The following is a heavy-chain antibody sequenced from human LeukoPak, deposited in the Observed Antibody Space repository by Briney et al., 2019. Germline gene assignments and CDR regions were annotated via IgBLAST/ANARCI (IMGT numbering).Heavy chain of an antibody. Sequence: ASVKVSCKASGYTFTGYYMHWVRQAPGQGLEWMGWINPNSGGTNYAQKFQGRVTMTRDTSINTAYMELSRLRSDDTAVYYCARALSGYSSSWYSVRYWGQGTLVTVSS. V-gene: IGHV1-2*02. CDR3: ARALSGYSSSWYSVRY. CDR1: GYTFTGYY. D-gene: IGHD6-13*01. J-gene: IGHJ4*02. CDR2: INPNSGGT.